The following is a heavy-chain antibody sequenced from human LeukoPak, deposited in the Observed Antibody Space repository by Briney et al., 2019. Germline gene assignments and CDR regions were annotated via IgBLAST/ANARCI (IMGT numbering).Heavy chain of an antibody. CDR2: INHSGST. CDR3: ARGYYYGSGSSFDY. Sequence: SETLSLTCAVYGGSFSGYYWSWIRQPPGKGLEWIGEINHSGSTNYNPSLKSRVTISVDTSKNQFSLKLSSVTAAATAVYYCARGYYYGSGSSFDYWGQGTLVTVSS. D-gene: IGHD3-10*01. J-gene: IGHJ4*02. V-gene: IGHV4-34*01. CDR1: GGSFSGYY.